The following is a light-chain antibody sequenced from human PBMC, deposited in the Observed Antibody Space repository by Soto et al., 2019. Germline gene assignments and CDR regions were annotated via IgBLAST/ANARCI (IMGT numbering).Light chain of an antibody. V-gene: IGKV3-20*01. CDR1: QSISSNY. J-gene: IGKJ1*01. Sequence: EIVLTQSPGTLSMSPGERATLSCRASQSISSNYLAWYQQKPGQAPTLLIYGASSRATGIPDRFRGSGSGTDFTLTISRREAEDFAVYYCQQYGSSPRTFGQGTKVEFK. CDR3: QQYGSSPRT. CDR2: GAS.